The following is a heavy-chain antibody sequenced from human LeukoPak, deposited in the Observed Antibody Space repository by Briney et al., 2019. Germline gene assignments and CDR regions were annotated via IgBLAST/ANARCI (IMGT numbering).Heavy chain of an antibody. CDR3: AQQVGYCSSGSCYFTY. V-gene: IGHV3-23*01. D-gene: IGHD2-15*01. CDR1: GFTFSSYA. J-gene: IGHJ1*01. Sequence: GGSLRLSCAASGFTFSSYAMSWVRQAPGKGLEWVSAISNTGGSTYYADSVKGRFTISRDKSKNTLSLQMNSLRAEDTAVYYCAQQVGYCSSGSCYFTYWGQGTLVTVSS. CDR2: ISNTGGST.